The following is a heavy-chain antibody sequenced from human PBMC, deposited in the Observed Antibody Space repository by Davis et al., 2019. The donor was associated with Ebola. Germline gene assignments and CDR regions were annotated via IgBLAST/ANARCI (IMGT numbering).Heavy chain of an antibody. D-gene: IGHD1-1*01. J-gene: IGHJ4*02. CDR2: INPHNGNT. CDR3: ARAQFPTTSDH. CDR1: GGTVKGYT. V-gene: IGHV1-18*01. Sequence: ASVKVSCKASGGTVKGYTFSWVRQAPGQGLEWMGWINPHNGNTNYAQNVQGRVTMTTDTSTSTAYMEVGSLRSDDTAVYYCARAQFPTTSDHWGQGTLVTVSS.